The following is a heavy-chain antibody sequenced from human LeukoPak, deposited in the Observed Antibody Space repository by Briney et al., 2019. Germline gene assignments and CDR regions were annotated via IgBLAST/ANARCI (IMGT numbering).Heavy chain of an antibody. J-gene: IGHJ4*02. V-gene: IGHV3-23*01. CDR3: AKAPTTGWYRPLDY. Sequence: GGSLRLSCAASGFTFSSCAMTWVRQAPGKGLEWVSAISAGGSGTYYADSVKGRFTISRDNSKNTLFLQMNSPRVEDTAMYYCAKAPTTGWYRPLDYWGQGTLVTVSS. D-gene: IGHD6-19*01. CDR1: GFTFSSCA. CDR2: ISAGGSGT.